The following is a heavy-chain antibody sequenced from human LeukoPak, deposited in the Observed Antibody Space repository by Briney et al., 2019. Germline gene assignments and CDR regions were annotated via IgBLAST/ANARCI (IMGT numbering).Heavy chain of an antibody. CDR2: ITYDGSKS. D-gene: IGHD2-2*01. CDR1: GLTFRSYG. V-gene: IGHV3-30*18. CDR3: AKDQRTMTRRMDV. J-gene: IGHJ6*02. Sequence: PGGSLRLSCAASGLTFRSYGMHWVRQVPGKGLEWVGVITYDGSKSFYADSVKGRFTISRDNSRNTLYLQMNSLRVEDRAVYFCAKDQRTMTRRMDVWGQGTAVTVSS.